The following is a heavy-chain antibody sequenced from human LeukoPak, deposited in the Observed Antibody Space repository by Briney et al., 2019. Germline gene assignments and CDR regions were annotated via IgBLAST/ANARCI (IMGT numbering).Heavy chain of an antibody. D-gene: IGHD2-15*01. CDR2: INPNSCGT. V-gene: IGHV1-2*02. J-gene: IGHJ5*02. Sequence: ASVNVSFKSSGYTFTGYYMHWVRQAPGQGLEWVGLINPNSCGTNYAQKFQGRVTITMDTSISTAYIDLNRLRSDDTAVYYCERDTVVVVAAPALSLYWFDPWGQGTLVTVSS. CDR3: ERDTVVVVAAPALSLYWFDP. CDR1: GYTFTGYY.